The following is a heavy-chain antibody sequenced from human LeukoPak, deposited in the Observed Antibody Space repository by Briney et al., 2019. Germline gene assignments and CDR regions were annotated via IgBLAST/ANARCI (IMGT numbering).Heavy chain of an antibody. CDR2: INPNSGGT. J-gene: IGHJ4*02. D-gene: IGHD3-22*01. CDR3: ARYYYDSSGPGVYYFDY. CDR1: GYIFSGYY. V-gene: IGHV1-2*02. Sequence: ASVKVSCKASGYIFSGYYMHWVRQAPGQGLEWMGWINPNSGGTNYAQKFQGRVTMTRDTSISTAYMELSRLRSDDTAVYYCARYYYDSSGPGVYYFDYWGQGTLVTVSS.